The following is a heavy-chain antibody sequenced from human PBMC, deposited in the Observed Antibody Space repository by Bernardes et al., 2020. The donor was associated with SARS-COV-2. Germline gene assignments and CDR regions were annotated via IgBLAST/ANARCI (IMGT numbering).Heavy chain of an antibody. CDR1: GYTLTELS. Sequence: ASVKVSCKVSGYTLTELSMHWVRQAPGKGLEWMGGFDPEDGETIYAQKFQGRVTMTEDTSTDTAYMELSSLRSEDTAVYYCATGASLVRTNWFDPWGQGTLVTGSS. J-gene: IGHJ5*02. V-gene: IGHV1-24*01. CDR3: ATGASLVRTNWFDP. D-gene: IGHD3-10*01. CDR2: FDPEDGET.